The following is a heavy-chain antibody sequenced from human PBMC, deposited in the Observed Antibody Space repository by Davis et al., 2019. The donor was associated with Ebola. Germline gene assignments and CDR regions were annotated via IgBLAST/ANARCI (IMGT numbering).Heavy chain of an antibody. V-gene: IGHV1-46*01. Sequence: ASVKVSCKASGYTFTGYYMHWVRQAPGQGLEWMGIINPSGGSTNYAQKFQGRVTITADESTSTAYMELSSLRSEDTAVYYCAREALGVGATGAFDYWGQGTLVTVSS. D-gene: IGHD1-26*01. CDR3: AREALGVGATGAFDY. J-gene: IGHJ4*02. CDR1: GYTFTGYY. CDR2: INPSGGST.